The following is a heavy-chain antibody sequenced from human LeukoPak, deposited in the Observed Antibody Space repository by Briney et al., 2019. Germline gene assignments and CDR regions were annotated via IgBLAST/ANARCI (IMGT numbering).Heavy chain of an antibody. CDR3: AREWLRQGALIDY. D-gene: IGHD5-12*01. CDR2: ISSSSSYI. V-gene: IGHV3-21*01. Sequence: GGSLRLSCAASGFTFSSYSMNWVRQAPGKGLEWVSSISSSSSYIYYADSVKGRFTISRDNAKNSLYLQMNSLRAEDTAVYYCAREWLRQGALIDYWGQGTLVTVSS. CDR1: GFTFSSYS. J-gene: IGHJ4*02.